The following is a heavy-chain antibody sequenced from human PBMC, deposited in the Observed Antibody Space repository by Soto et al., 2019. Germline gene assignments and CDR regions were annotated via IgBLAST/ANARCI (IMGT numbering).Heavy chain of an antibody. Sequence: QLQLQESGPGLVKPSETLSLTCTVSGGSISSSSYYWGWIRQPPGKGLEWIGSIYYSGSTYYNPSLKSRVTISVDTSKNQFSLKLSSVTAADTAVYYCARQPKNKYYDFWSGYAFDIWGQGTMVTVSS. CDR3: ARQPKNKYYDFWSGYAFDI. D-gene: IGHD3-3*01. V-gene: IGHV4-39*01. CDR2: IYYSGST. J-gene: IGHJ3*02. CDR1: GGSISSSSYY.